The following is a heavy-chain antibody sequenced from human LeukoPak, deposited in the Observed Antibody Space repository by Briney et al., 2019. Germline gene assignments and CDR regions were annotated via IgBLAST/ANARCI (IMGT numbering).Heavy chain of an antibody. CDR3: ARNSGNSDVDY. CDR1: GDSISGSKW. CDR2: IYHSGST. V-gene: IGHV4-4*02. D-gene: IGHD4-23*01. Sequence: SGTLSLTCAVSGDSISGSKWWSWVRQPPGKGLEWIGEIYHSGSTNYNPSLKSRATISVDKSRNQFSPKLNSVTAADTAVYYCARNSGNSDVDYWGQGTLVTVSS. J-gene: IGHJ4*02.